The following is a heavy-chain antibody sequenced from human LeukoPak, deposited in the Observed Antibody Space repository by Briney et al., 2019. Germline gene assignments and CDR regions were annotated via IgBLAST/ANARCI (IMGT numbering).Heavy chain of an antibody. V-gene: IGHV3-21*01. D-gene: IGHD3-10*01. Sequence: GGSLRLSCAASGFTFSSYGMHWVRQAPGKGLEWVSSISSSSSYIYYADSVKGRFTISRDNAKNSLYLQMNSLRAEDTAVYYCAGLLWFGELLTYAFDIWGQGTMVTVSS. J-gene: IGHJ3*02. CDR1: GFTFSSYG. CDR2: ISSSSSYI. CDR3: AGLLWFGELLTYAFDI.